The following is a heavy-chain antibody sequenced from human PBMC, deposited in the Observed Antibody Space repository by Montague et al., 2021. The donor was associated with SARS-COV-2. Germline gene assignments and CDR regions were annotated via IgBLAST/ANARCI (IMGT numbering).Heavy chain of an antibody. V-gene: IGHV2-70*01. J-gene: IGHJ5*02. CDR3: ARTYVDTAMVDWFDP. D-gene: IGHD5-18*01. CDR2: IDWDDDK. CDR1: GFSLSTSGMC. Sequence: PALVKPTQTLTLTCTFSGFSLSTSGMCVSWIRQPPGEAPEWLALIDWDDDKYYSTSLKTRLTISKDTSKNQVVLTMTNMDPVDTATYYWARTYVDTAMVDWFDPWGQGTLVTVSS.